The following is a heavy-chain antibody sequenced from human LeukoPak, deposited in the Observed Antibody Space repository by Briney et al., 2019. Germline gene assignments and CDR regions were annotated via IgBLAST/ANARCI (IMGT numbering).Heavy chain of an antibody. J-gene: IGHJ4*02. CDR3: ARALYSSGSSLGY. V-gene: IGHV3-48*03. CDR2: ISSSGSTI. Sequence: GGSLRLSCAASGLTFSSYEMNWVRQAPGKGLEWVSYISSSGSTIYYADSVKGRFTISRDNAKNSLYLQMNSLRAEDTAVYYCARALYSSGSSLGYWGQGTLVTVSS. CDR1: GLTFSSYE. D-gene: IGHD6-19*01.